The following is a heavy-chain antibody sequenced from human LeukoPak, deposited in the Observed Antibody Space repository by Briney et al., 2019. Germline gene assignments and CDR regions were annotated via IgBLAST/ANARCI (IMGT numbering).Heavy chain of an antibody. Sequence: SETLSLTCTVSGGSISSSSYYWGWIRQPPGKGLEWIGSIYYSGSTYYNPSLKSRVTMSVDTSKNQFSLKLSSVTAADTAVYYCARVKYYGSENEYYFDYWGQGTLVTVSS. J-gene: IGHJ4*02. CDR2: IYYSGST. D-gene: IGHD3-10*01. CDR1: GGSISSSSYY. CDR3: ARVKYYGSENEYYFDY. V-gene: IGHV4-39*07.